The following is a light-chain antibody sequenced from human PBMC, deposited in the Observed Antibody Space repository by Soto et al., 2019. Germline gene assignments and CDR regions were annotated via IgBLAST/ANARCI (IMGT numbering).Light chain of an antibody. CDR3: CSFANNFNYV. V-gene: IGLV2-11*01. J-gene: IGLJ1*01. CDR2: DVI. CDR1: RSDVGGYHH. Sequence: QSALTQPRSVSGSPGQSVTISCTGTRSDVGGYHHVSWIQQHPGEAPKLIMYDVIERPSGVPNRFSGSKFGNTASLTISGLQAEDEADYYCCSFANNFNYVFGHGTKVTVL.